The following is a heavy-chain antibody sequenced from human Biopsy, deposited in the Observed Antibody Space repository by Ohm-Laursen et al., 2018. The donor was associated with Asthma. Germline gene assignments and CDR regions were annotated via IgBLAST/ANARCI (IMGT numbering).Heavy chain of an antibody. CDR2: IHYSGST. CDR3: AGFCSGGNCPDH. J-gene: IGHJ4*02. Sequence: TLSLTCVVYGGSFSSYYWTWIRQPPGKGLEWIGNIHYSGSTYSNPSLKSRVTISVDTSKKQISLRLSSVIAADTAVYYCAGFCSGGNCPDHWGQGTLVTVSS. D-gene: IGHD2-15*01. CDR1: GGSFSSYY. V-gene: IGHV4-59*01.